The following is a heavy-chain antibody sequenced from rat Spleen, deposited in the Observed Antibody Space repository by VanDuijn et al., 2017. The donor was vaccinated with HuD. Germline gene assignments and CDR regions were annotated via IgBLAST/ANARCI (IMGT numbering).Heavy chain of an antibody. Sequence: EVQLVESGGGLVQPGRSLKISCAASGFIFSDYHLAWVRQAPAKDLEWVAYISLGGDDTHYRDSVKGRFTISRDNAKSTLYLQMDSLRSEDTATYYCARQGRVYYGLGYWGQGVMVTVSS. CDR1: GFIFSDYH. V-gene: IGHV5-25*01. CDR2: ISLGGDDT. CDR3: ARQGRVYYGLGY. J-gene: IGHJ2*01. D-gene: IGHD1-6*01.